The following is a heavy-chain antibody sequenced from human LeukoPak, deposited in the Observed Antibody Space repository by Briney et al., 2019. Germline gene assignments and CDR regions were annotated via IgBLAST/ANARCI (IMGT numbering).Heavy chain of an antibody. V-gene: IGHV1-18*01. Sequence: ASVKVSCKASGYTFTSYGISWVRQAPGQGLEWMGWISAYNGNTNYAQKLQGRVTITADKSTSTAYMELSSLRSEDTAVYYCARDDIAVAGTSWGQGTLVTVSS. CDR2: ISAYNGNT. J-gene: IGHJ5*02. CDR3: ARDDIAVAGTS. CDR1: GYTFTSYG. D-gene: IGHD6-19*01.